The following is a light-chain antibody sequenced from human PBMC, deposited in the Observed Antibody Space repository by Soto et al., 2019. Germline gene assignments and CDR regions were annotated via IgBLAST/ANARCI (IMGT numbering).Light chain of an antibody. CDR2: GAS. CDR3: QQYNNWAPVA. J-gene: IGKJ1*01. Sequence: EIVMTQSPATLSVSPGERATLSCRASQSVSSNLAWYQQKPGQAPRLLIYGASTRATGIPARFSGSGSETDFTLTISSLQSEDFAVYYCQQYNNWAPVAFGQGPTVDI. V-gene: IGKV3-15*01. CDR1: QSVSSN.